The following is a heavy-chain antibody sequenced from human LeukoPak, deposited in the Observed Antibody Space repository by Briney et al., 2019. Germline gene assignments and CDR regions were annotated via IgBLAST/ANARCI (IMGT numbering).Heavy chain of an antibody. V-gene: IGHV1-2*02. J-gene: IGHJ4*02. CDR1: GYTFTSYD. Sequence: GDSVKVSCKASGYTFTSYDINWVRQATGQGLEWMGWINPNSGGTNYAQKFQGRVTMTRDTSISTAYMELSRLRSDDTAVYYCARVHPVGYSSGWYYFDYWGQGTLVTVSS. CDR3: ARVHPVGYSSGWYYFDY. D-gene: IGHD6-19*01. CDR2: INPNSGGT.